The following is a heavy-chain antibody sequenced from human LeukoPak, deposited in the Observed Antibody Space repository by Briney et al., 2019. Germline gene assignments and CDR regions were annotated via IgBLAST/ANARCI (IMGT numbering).Heavy chain of an antibody. J-gene: IGHJ4*02. Sequence: GGSLRLSCAASGFTFSSYSMNWVRQAPGKGLEWVSSISRSSSYIYYADSVKGRFTISRDNAKNSLYLQMNSLRAEDTAVYYCARALVGSRWSYFDYWGQGTLVTVSS. CDR2: ISRSSSYI. V-gene: IGHV3-21*01. CDR3: ARALVGSRWSYFDY. D-gene: IGHD6-13*01. CDR1: GFTFSSYS.